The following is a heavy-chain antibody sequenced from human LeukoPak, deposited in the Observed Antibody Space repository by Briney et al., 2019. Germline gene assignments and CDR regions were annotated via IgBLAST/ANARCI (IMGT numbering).Heavy chain of an antibody. J-gene: IGHJ4*02. Sequence: GRTLRLSCAASGXSFRSYAMSWVRQAPGKGLEWFSAISASGGSTYYADSVKGRFTISRDNSKNTLYLQMNSLRAEDTAVYYCAKDRVGYFDYWGQGTLVTVSS. CDR3: AKDRVGYFDY. D-gene: IGHD3-16*01. CDR1: GXSFRSYA. V-gene: IGHV3-23*01. CDR2: ISASGGST.